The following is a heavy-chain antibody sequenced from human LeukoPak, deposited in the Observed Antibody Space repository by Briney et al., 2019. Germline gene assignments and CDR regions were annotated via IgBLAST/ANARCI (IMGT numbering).Heavy chain of an antibody. CDR1: GFTFSSYS. J-gene: IGHJ4*02. CDR2: ISSSSSYI. V-gene: IGHV3-21*01. Sequence: PGGSLRLSCAASGFTFSSYSMNWFRQAPGKGLEWVSSISSSSSYIYYADSVKGRFTISRDNAKNSLYLQMNSLRAEDTAVYYCARDLTGSSWIDYWGQGTLVTVSS. D-gene: IGHD6-13*01. CDR3: ARDLTGSSWIDY.